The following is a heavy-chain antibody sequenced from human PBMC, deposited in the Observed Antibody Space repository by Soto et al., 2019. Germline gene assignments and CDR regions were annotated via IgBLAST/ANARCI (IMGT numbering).Heavy chain of an antibody. D-gene: IGHD3-22*01. CDR1: GYTFTGYY. CDR3: ARDRWRRDYYDSSGYYPHDYGMDV. CDR2: INPNSGGT. V-gene: IGHV1-2*02. Sequence: ASVKVSCKASGYTFTGYYMHWVRQAPGQGLEWMGWINPNSGGTNYAQKFQGRVTMTRDTSISTAYMELSRLRSDDTAVYYCARDRWRRDYYDSSGYYPHDYGMDVWGQGTTVTISS. J-gene: IGHJ6*02.